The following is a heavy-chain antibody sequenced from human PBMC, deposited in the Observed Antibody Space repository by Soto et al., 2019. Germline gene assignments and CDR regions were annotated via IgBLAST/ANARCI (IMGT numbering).Heavy chain of an antibody. Sequence: QVQLQQSGPGLVKPSQTLSLTCDISGDSVSSNSAAWNWIRQSPSRGLEWLGRTYYRSKWYNDXAVSVKKRINXXPXTXXNQFSLQLNSVTPEDTAVYYCARDDYTSGWYRFDPWGQGILVTVSS. D-gene: IGHD6-19*01. CDR2: TYYRSKWYN. CDR1: GDSVSSNSAA. V-gene: IGHV6-1*01. J-gene: IGHJ5*02. CDR3: ARDDYTSGWYRFDP.